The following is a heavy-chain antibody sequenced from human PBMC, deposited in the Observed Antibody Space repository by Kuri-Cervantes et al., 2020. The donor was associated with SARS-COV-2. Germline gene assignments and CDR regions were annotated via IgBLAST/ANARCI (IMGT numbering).Heavy chain of an antibody. CDR1: GGSISSYY. D-gene: IGHD7-27*01. V-gene: IGHV4-59*01. Sequence: ESLKISCTVSGGSISSYYWSWIRQPPGKGLEWIGYIYYSGSTNYNPSLKSRVTISVDTSKNQFSLKLSSVTAADTAVYYCARLGWGSRRYYFDYWGQGTLVTVSS. CDR2: IYYSGST. CDR3: ARLGWGSRRYYFDY. J-gene: IGHJ4*02.